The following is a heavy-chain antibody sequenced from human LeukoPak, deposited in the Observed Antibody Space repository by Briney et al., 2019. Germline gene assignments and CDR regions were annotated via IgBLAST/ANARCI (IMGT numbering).Heavy chain of an antibody. CDR2: ISAYNGNT. V-gene: IGHV1-18*01. J-gene: IGHJ4*02. CDR3: ARGTWWLPYSRHFDY. Sequence: ASVKVSCKASGYTFTSYGISWVRQAPGQGLEWMGWISAYNGNTNYAQKLQGRVTMTTDTSTSTAYMELRSLRSDDTAAYYCARGTWWLPYSRHFDYWGQGTLVTVSS. D-gene: IGHD5-12*01. CDR1: GYTFTSYG.